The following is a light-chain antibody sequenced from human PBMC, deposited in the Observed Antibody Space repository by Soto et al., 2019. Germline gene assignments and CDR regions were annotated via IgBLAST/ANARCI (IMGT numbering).Light chain of an antibody. CDR2: GAS. J-gene: IGKJ1*01. Sequence: EVVMTQSPATLSVSPGERVTLSCRASQSINAHLAWYQQKPGQAPRLLIHGASTSATGIPARFSGSGFGTVFILTISRLQSEDFAVYYCQQYNTWLWTFGQGTKVEIQ. V-gene: IGKV3-15*01. CDR1: QSINAH. CDR3: QQYNTWLWT.